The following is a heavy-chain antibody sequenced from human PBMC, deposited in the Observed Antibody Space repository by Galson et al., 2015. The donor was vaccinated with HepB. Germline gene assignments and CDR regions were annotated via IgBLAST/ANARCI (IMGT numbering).Heavy chain of an antibody. D-gene: IGHD6-19*01. Sequence: QSGAEVKKPGESLKISCMGSRYNFTNYWIAWVRQVPGKGLEWMGIIYPGNSDTRISPSFRGQVTISADKSITTAYLQWSSLKASDTAMYYCARRRLYSSVPDHWGQGTLVTVSS. CDR1: RYNFTNYW. V-gene: IGHV5-51*03. J-gene: IGHJ5*02. CDR2: IYPGNSDT. CDR3: ARRRLYSSVPDH.